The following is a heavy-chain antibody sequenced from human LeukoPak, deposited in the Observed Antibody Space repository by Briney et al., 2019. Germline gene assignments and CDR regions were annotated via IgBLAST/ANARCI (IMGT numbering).Heavy chain of an antibody. Sequence: PGGSLRLSCAASGFTFSNAWMSWVRQAPGKGLEWVGRIKSKTDGGTTDYAAPVKGRFTISRDDSKNTLYPQMNSLKTEDTAVYYCTTDLKQYYYGSGSYAEDYWGQGTLVTVSS. CDR1: GFTFSNAW. J-gene: IGHJ4*02. V-gene: IGHV3-15*01. CDR2: IKSKTDGGTT. D-gene: IGHD3-10*01. CDR3: TTDLKQYYYGSGSYAEDY.